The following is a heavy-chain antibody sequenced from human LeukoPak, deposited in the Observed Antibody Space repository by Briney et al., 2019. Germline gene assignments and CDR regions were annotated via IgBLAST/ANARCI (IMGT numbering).Heavy chain of an antibody. D-gene: IGHD1-7*01. Sequence: PSETLSLTCTVSGGSISSGDYYWSWIRQPPGKGLEWIGYIYYSGSTYYNPSLKSRVTISVDRSKNQFSLKLSSVTAADTAVYYCARERVGWNWNYFDYWGQGTLVTVSS. CDR1: GGSISSGDYY. V-gene: IGHV4-30-4*01. CDR3: ARERVGWNWNYFDY. J-gene: IGHJ4*02. CDR2: IYYSGST.